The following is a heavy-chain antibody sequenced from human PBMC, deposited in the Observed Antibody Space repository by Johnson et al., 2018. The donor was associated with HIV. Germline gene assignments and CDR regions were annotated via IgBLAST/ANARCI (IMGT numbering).Heavy chain of an antibody. CDR2: VSGSGGST. Sequence: EVLLLESGGGLVQPGGSLILSCAASRFTFSSYGMSWVRQAPGKGLELVSGVSGSGGSTYYADSVKGRFTISRDNAKNTLSLQMKRLRAEDTAAYCCARGDDSSVWYNGAFDIWGLGTMVTVSS. CDR1: RFTFSSYG. V-gene: IGHV3-23*01. D-gene: IGHD6-19*01. CDR3: ARGDDSSVWYNGAFDI. J-gene: IGHJ3*02.